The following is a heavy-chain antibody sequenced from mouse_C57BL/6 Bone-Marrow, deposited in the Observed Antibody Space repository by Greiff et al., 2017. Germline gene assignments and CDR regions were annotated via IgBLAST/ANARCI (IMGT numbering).Heavy chain of an antibody. CDR2: IYPGGGYN. CDR1: GYTFTNYW. V-gene: IGHV1-63*01. J-gene: IGHJ3*01. D-gene: IGHD2-2*01. Sequence: VQLQESGAELVRPGTSVKMSCKASGYTFTNYWIGWAKQRPGHGLEWIGDIYPGGGYNNYNEKFKGKATLTADKSSSTAYMQFSSLTSEDSAIYYCARWGLRRGSWFAYWGQGTLVTVSA. CDR3: ARWGLRRGSWFAY.